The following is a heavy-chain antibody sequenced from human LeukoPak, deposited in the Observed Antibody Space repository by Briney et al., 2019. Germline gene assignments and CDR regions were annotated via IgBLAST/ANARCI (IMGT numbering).Heavy chain of an antibody. CDR1: GYTLTELS. CDR2: FDPEDGET. J-gene: IGHJ4*02. Sequence: ASVKVSCKVSGYTLTELSMHWVRQAPGKGLEWMGGFDPEDGETIYAQKFQGRVTMTEDTSTDAAYMELSSLRSEDTAVYYCARDANTMVRGVINAWIYWGQGTLVTVSS. V-gene: IGHV1-24*01. CDR3: ARDANTMVRGVINAWIY. D-gene: IGHD3-10*01.